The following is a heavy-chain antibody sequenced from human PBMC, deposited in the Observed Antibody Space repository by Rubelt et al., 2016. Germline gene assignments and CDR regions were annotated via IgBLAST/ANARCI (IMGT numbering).Heavy chain of an antibody. Sequence: QVQLVQSGAEVKKPGSSVKVSCKASGYTFTSYYMHWVRQAPGQGLEWMGIINPSGGSTSYAQKFQGRVTMTRDTSTSTVYMELSSLRSEDTAVYYCARVGGDWAFDYWGQGTLVTVSS. CDR2: INPSGGST. V-gene: IGHV1-46*01. CDR3: ARVGGDWAFDY. J-gene: IGHJ4*02. CDR1: GYTFTSYY. D-gene: IGHD2-21*02.